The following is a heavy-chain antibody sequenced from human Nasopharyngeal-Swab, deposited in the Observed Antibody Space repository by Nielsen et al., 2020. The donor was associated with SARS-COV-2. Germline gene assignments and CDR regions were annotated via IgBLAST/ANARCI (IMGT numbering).Heavy chain of an antibody. V-gene: IGHV1-8*01. CDR1: GYTFTSYD. CDR3: ARGRGGWFGELFDY. Sequence: ASVKVSCRASGYTFTSYDINWVRQATGRGLEWMGWMNPNSGNTGYAQKFQGRVTMTRNTSISTAYMELSSLRSEDTAVYYCARGRGGWFGELFDYWGQGTLVTVFS. J-gene: IGHJ4*02. CDR2: MNPNSGNT. D-gene: IGHD3-10*01.